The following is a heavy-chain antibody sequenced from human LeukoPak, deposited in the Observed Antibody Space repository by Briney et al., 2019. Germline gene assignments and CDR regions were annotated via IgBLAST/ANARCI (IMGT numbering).Heavy chain of an antibody. CDR3: ARGGGNGGGWVGHIYYMDV. CDR2: MYHSGST. D-gene: IGHD4-23*01. J-gene: IGHJ6*03. CDR1: GYSISSGYY. Sequence: SETLSLTCIVSGYSISSGYYWVWIREPPGKGLEWIGSMYHSGSTYYNPSLKSRVTISVDTSKNQFSMKLISVTAADTAVYCCARGGGNGGGWVGHIYYMDVWGKGTTVTVSS. V-gene: IGHV4-38-2*02.